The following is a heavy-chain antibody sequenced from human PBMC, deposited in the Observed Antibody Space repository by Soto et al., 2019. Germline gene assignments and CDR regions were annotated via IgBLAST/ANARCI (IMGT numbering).Heavy chain of an antibody. CDR3: AREGGSGDYYGMDV. CDR2: IYYSGST. D-gene: IGHD2-15*01. Sequence: SETLSLTCTVSGGSISSGDYYWSWIRQHPGKGLEWIGYIYYSGSTYYNPSLKSRVTISVDTSKNQFSLKLSSVTAADTAVYYCAREGGSGDYYGMDVWGQGTTVTVSS. V-gene: IGHV4-30-4*01. J-gene: IGHJ6*02. CDR1: GGSISSGDYY.